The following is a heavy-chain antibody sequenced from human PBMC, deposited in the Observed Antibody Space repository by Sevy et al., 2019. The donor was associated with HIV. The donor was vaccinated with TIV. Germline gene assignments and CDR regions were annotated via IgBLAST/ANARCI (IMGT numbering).Heavy chain of an antibody. CDR3: ARRMMTPMHAFDV. CDR2: IIPIFGTT. Sequence: ASVKVSCKASGGTFGSSGIIWVRQAPGEGLEWMGGIIPIFGTTDYVQRFHGRVTITADESTSTVYMELRSLKSEDTAVYSCARRMMTPMHAFDVWGQGTMVTVSS. V-gene: IGHV1-69*13. CDR1: GGTFGSSG. J-gene: IGHJ3*01. D-gene: IGHD2-21*02.